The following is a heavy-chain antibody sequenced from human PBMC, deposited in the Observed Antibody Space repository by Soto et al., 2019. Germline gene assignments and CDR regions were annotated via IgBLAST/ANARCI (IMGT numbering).Heavy chain of an antibody. CDR3: AGGCKCGTCFSSYALDV. Sequence: PGESLKISCKGSGYSFTSNWINWVRQMPGKGLEWMGRIYPSDSQSNYNPSFQGHVTISADKSTSSAYLQLNNLKASDTAIYYCAGGCKCGTCFSSYALDVWGQGTRVTVPS. V-gene: IGHV5-10-1*01. CDR1: GYSFTSNW. D-gene: IGHD2-15*01. J-gene: IGHJ6*02. CDR2: IYPSDSQS.